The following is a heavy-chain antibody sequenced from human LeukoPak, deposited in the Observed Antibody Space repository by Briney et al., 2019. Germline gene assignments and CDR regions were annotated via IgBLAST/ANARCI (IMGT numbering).Heavy chain of an antibody. CDR3: ARVCHYDILTGQYYYYGMDV. D-gene: IGHD3-9*01. J-gene: IGHJ6*04. CDR2: INHSGST. V-gene: IGHV4-34*01. Sequence: SETLSLTCAVYGGSFSGYYWSWIRQPPGMGLEWIGEINHSGSTYYNPSLKSRVTISVDTSKNQFSLKLSSVTAADTAVYYCARVCHYDILTGQYYYYGMDVWGKGTTVTVSS. CDR1: GGSFSGYY.